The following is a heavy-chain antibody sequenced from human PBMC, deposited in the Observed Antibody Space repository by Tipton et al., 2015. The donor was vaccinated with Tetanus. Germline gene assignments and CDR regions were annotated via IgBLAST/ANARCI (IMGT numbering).Heavy chain of an antibody. V-gene: IGHV3-11*01. CDR3: AGTSDYGGNQDAFDI. Sequence: GSLRLSCVGSGFRFSGYYMTWIRQSPGQGLEWVSYDSPSGTNTQYGESVKGRITVSRDNAKKSLFLQMSSLSADGTAVYYCAGTSDYGGNQDAFDIWGQGTLVSVSP. CDR2: DSPSGTNT. CDR1: GFRFSGYY. D-gene: IGHD4-23*01. J-gene: IGHJ3*02.